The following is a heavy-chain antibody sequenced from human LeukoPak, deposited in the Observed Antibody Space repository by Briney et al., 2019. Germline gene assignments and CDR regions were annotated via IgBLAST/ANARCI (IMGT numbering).Heavy chain of an antibody. CDR3: SRSLDY. Sequence: PGGSLRLSCAASGFPFSDYRMDWVRQAPGKGVEWVANINQDGRIQYYADSVRGRFIISRNNAKNSLYLQMYSLRAEDTAIYFCSRSLDYLGQGALVTVSS. CDR2: INQDGRIQ. CDR1: GFPFSDYR. J-gene: IGHJ4*02. V-gene: IGHV3-7*01.